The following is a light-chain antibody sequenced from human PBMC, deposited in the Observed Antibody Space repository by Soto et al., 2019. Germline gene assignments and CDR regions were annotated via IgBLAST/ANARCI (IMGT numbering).Light chain of an antibody. J-gene: IGKJ4*01. CDR2: GAS. CDR3: QQYGSSPWLT. Sequence: EIVLTQSPGTLSLSPGGRATLSCRSSQSVSSSYLAWYQQKPGQAPRLLIYGASSRATGIPDRFSGSGSGTDFTLTISRLEPEDFAVYYCQQYGSSPWLTFGGGTKVEIK. CDR1: QSVSSSY. V-gene: IGKV3-20*01.